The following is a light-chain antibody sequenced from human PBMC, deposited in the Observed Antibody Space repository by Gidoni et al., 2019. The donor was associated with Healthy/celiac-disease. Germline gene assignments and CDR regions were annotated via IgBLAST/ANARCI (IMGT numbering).Light chain of an antibody. CDR2: SNN. Sequence: QSVLTQPPSASGTPGQRVTISCSGSSANIGSNTVNWHQQLPGPAPKLLIYSNNQRPSGVPDRFSGSKSGTSASLAISGLQSEDEADYYCAAWDDSLNGYVFGTGTKVTVL. V-gene: IGLV1-44*01. CDR1: SANIGSNT. CDR3: AAWDDSLNGYV. J-gene: IGLJ1*01.